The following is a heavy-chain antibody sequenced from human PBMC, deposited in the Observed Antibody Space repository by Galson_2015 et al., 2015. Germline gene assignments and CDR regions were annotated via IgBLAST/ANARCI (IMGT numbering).Heavy chain of an antibody. J-gene: IGHJ5*01. CDR3: ARTGLGNWFDS. CDR2: IDWDDDK. CDR1: GLSLSASGMR. Sequence: PALVKPTQTLTLTCTVSGLSLSASGMRVSWIRQSPGKALEWLARIDWDDDKFYSTSLKTRHTISKDTSKNQVVLRMTNMNPVDTATYYCARTGLGNWFDSWGQGTLVIVSS. V-gene: IGHV2-70*04.